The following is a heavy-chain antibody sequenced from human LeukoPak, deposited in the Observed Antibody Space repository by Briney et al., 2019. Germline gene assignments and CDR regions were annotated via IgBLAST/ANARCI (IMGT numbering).Heavy chain of an antibody. D-gene: IGHD2-15*01. CDR2: INYDGSDK. Sequence: GWALRLSCGASGFTFSRYGMHWVRQAPGKGPEWVAFINYDGSDKYYRASVNGRFTISRDNLQNTLYIQMDSLKVEDTAVSYCAKEFCSRGSCYRGYFDYWGQGTQVTVSS. CDR1: GFTFSRYG. J-gene: IGHJ4*02. CDR3: AKEFCSRGSCYRGYFDY. V-gene: IGHV3-30*02.